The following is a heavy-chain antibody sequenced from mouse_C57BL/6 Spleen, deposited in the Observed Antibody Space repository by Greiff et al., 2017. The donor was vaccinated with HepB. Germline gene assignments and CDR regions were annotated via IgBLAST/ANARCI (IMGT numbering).Heavy chain of an antibody. J-gene: IGHJ4*01. CDR2: IYPGDGDT. CDR1: GYAFSSYW. D-gene: IGHD2-3*01. V-gene: IGHV1-80*01. Sequence: VQLQQSGAELVKPGASVKISCKASGYAFSSYWMNWVKQRPGKGLEWIGQIYPGDGDTNSNGKFKGKATLTADNSSSTAYMQLSSLTSEDSAVYFCARWLLRGYYYAMDYWGQGTSVTVSS. CDR3: ARWLLRGYYYAMDY.